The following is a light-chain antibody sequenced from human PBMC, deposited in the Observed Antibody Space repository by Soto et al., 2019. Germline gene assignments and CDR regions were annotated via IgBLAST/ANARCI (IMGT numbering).Light chain of an antibody. CDR3: QQRSDWPST. CDR1: QSVSSY. Sequence: EIVLTQSPATLSLSPGERATLSCRTSQSVSSYVAWYQQKPGQAPRLLIYDASNRATGVPARFSGSGSGTDFTLTITGLEPEDFAVYYCQQRSDWPSTFGGGTKVEI. V-gene: IGKV3-11*01. CDR2: DAS. J-gene: IGKJ4*01.